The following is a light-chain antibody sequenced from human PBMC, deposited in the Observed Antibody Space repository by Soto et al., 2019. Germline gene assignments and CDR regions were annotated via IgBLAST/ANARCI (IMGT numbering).Light chain of an antibody. V-gene: IGKV3-20*01. J-gene: IGKJ5*01. CDR2: GAS. Sequence: EIVLTQSPGTLSLSPGERATLSCRASESVSRNYLAWYQQKPGQAPRLLIYGASNRAAGFPDRFSGSGSGTDFTLTISGLEPEDCAVYYCQQYGSSSEITFGQGTRLEIK. CDR3: QQYGSSSEIT. CDR1: ESVSRNY.